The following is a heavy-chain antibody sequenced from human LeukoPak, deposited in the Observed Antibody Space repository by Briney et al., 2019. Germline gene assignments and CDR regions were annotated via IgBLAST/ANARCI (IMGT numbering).Heavy chain of an antibody. CDR3: ARDYGDYAYWYFDL. J-gene: IGHJ2*01. D-gene: IGHD4-17*01. Sequence: GASVKVSCKASGYTFSSYDINWMRQAPGQGLEWMGWISANNGNTKYAQNFQDRVTITTNTSASTAYMELRSLRSDNTALYFCARDYGDYAYWYFDLWGRGSLVIVSS. CDR1: GYTFSSYD. CDR2: ISANNGNT. V-gene: IGHV1-18*01.